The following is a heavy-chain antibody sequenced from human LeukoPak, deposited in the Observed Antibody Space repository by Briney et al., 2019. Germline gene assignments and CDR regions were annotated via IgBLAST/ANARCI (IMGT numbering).Heavy chain of an antibody. J-gene: IGHJ4*02. Sequence: GSLRLSCAASGFTVRSYWMSWVRQAPGKGLEWVANIKQDGSAKNYVDSVKGRFTISRDNAKNSLYLQMNSLRVEDTAVYYCAKLSLAVVIPSFDYWGQGTLVTVSS. CDR2: IKQDGSAK. D-gene: IGHD3-22*01. CDR1: GFTVRSYW. CDR3: AKLSLAVVIPSFDY. V-gene: IGHV3-7*03.